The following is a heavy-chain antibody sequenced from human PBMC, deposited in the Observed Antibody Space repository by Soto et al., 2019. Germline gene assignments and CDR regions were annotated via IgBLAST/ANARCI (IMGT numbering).Heavy chain of an antibody. V-gene: IGHV5-51*01. CDR2: IYPGDSDT. J-gene: IGHJ6*02. Sequence: GESLKISCKGSGYSFTSYWIGWVRQMPGKGLEWMGIIYPGDSDTRYSPSFQGQVTISADKSISTAYLQWSSLKASDTAMYYCARIRGSYYYYYGMDVWGPGTTVTVSS. CDR1: GYSFTSYW. CDR3: ARIRGSYYYYYGMDV. D-gene: IGHD1-26*01.